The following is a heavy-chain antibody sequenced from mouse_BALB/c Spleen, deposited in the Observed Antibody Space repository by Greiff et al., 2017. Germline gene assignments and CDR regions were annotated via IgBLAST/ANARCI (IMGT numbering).Heavy chain of an antibody. J-gene: IGHJ4*01. V-gene: IGHV5-6-3*01. CDR1: GFTFSSYG. CDR3: ARDYGNYNYYAMDY. CDR2: INSNGGST. D-gene: IGHD2-1*01. Sequence: EVKLMESGGGLVQPGGSLKLSCAASGFTFSSYGMSWVRQTPDKRLELVATINSNGGSTYYPDSVKGRFTISRDNAKNTLYLQMSSLKSEDTAMYCCARDYGNYNYYAMDYWGQGTSVTVSS.